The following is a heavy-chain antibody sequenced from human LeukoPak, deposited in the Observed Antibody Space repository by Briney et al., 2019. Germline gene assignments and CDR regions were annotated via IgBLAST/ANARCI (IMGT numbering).Heavy chain of an antibody. Sequence: ESGPTLVKPTQTLTLTCTFSGFSLSTRGVGVGWIRQPPGKALEWLALIYWNDDKRYSPSLKSRLTITKDTSKNQVVLTMTNMDPVDTATYYCAHRRLSSWSDAFDIWGQGTLVTVSS. CDR2: IYWNDDK. J-gene: IGHJ3*02. CDR3: AHRRLSSWSDAFDI. V-gene: IGHV2-5*01. CDR1: GFSLSTRGVG. D-gene: IGHD6-13*01.